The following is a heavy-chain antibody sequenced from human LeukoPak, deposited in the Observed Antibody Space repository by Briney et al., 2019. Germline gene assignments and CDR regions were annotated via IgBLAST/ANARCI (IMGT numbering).Heavy chain of an antibody. V-gene: IGHV3-7*03. CDR1: GFTFSKYW. J-gene: IGHJ4*02. Sequence: GGSLRLSCAASGFTFSKYWMQWVRQAPGKGLEWVAVIKEDGSEIHYVDSVKGRFTISRDYAENALYLQMNSLRAEDTAVYYCARVSPLYDFWSHDYWGQGTLVTVSS. CDR2: IKEDGSEI. D-gene: IGHD3-3*01. CDR3: ARVSPLYDFWSHDY.